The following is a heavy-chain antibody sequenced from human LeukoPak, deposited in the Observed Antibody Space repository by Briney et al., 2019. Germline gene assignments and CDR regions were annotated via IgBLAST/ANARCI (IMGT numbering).Heavy chain of an antibody. CDR1: GFTFSDYY. Sequence: GGSLRLSCAASGFTFSDYYMSWIRQAPGKGLEWVSYISSSGSTIYYADSVKGRFTISRDNSKNTLYLQMNSLRAEDTAVYYCAKVTTYYYDSSGYCDCWGQGTLVTVSS. J-gene: IGHJ4*02. CDR2: ISSSGSTI. V-gene: IGHV3-11*01. D-gene: IGHD3-22*01. CDR3: AKVTTYYYDSSGYCDC.